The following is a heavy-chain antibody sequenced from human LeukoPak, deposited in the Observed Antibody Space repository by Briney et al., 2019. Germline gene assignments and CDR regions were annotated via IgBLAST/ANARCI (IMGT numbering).Heavy chain of an antibody. V-gene: IGHV3-7*01. CDR2: IKQDGSEK. J-gene: IGHJ6*03. D-gene: IGHD5-18*01. CDR3: ARVILGYSYAKRSYNYYYYMDV. Sequence: PGGSLRLSCAASGFTFRSSYMSWVRQAPGKGLEWVANIKQDGSEKYYVDSVKGRFTISRDNAKNSLYLQMNSLRAEDTAVYYCARVILGYSYAKRSYNYYYYMDVWGKGTTVTVSS. CDR1: GFTFRSSY.